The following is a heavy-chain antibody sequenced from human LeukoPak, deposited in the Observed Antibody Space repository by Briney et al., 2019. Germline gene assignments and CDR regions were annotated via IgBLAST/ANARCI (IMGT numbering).Heavy chain of an antibody. CDR2: IYYSGST. Sequence: SETLSLTCTVSGGSISSYYWSWIRQPPGKGLEWIGYIYYSGSTNYNPSLKSRVTISVDTSKNQFSLKLSSVTAADTAVYYCARDSYYYYGMDVWGHGTTVTVSS. CDR1: GGSISSYY. J-gene: IGHJ6*02. CDR3: ARDSYYYYGMDV. V-gene: IGHV4-59*01.